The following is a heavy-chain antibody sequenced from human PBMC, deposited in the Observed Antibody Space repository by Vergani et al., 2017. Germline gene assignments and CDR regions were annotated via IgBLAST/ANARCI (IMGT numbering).Heavy chain of an antibody. Sequence: QVRLVESGGGVVQPGRSLRLSCAASGFSFTSYGMHWVRQPPGKGLEWLAVIWNDESNKYYPDSVKGRFTISRDTVKNTLYLQMDSLRAEDTAVYYCARSNYGDYVGHDAFDIWGQGTLVTVSS. V-gene: IGHV3-33*08. CDR2: IWNDESNK. CDR3: ARSNYGDYVGHDAFDI. J-gene: IGHJ3*02. CDR1: GFSFTSYG. D-gene: IGHD4-17*01.